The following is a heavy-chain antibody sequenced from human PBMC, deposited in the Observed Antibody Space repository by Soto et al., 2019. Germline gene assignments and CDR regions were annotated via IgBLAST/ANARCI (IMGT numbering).Heavy chain of an antibody. J-gene: IGHJ4*02. CDR3: ARAIYFSPYYFDY. CDR2: ISSSSSTI. D-gene: IGHD3-9*01. Sequence: EVLLVESGGGLVQPGGSLRLSCAASGFTFSSYSMNWVRQAPGKGLEWVSYISSSSSTIYYADSVKGRFTISRDNAKNSLYLQMNSLRAEDTAVYYCARAIYFSPYYFDYWGQGTLVTVSS. V-gene: IGHV3-48*01. CDR1: GFTFSSYS.